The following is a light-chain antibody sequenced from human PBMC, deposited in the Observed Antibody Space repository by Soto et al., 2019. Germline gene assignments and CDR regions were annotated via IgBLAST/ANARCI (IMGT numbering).Light chain of an antibody. J-gene: IGKJ1*01. CDR2: DAS. V-gene: IGKV3-11*01. Sequence: EIVLTQSPATLSLSPGERATLSCSASQSVSSYLAWYQQKPGQAPRLLIYDASNRATGIPARFSGSGSGTDFTLTISSLEPEDFAVYYCQQRSNWLTWTFGQGTKVDI. CDR1: QSVSSY. CDR3: QQRSNWLTWT.